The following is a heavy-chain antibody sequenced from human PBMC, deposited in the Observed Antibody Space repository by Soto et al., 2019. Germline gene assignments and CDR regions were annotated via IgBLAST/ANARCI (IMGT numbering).Heavy chain of an antibody. CDR1: GGSISTYY. CDR3: ARGPWGPGHYSYYYGMDV. V-gene: IGHV4-59*01. CDR2: IYYSGST. Sequence: QVQLQESGPGLVKPSETLSLTCTVSGGSISTYYWSWIRQPPGKGLEWIGYIYYSGSTNYNPSLRSRVSISVDTSKNQFSLKLTSVTAADTAVSYWARGPWGPGHYSYYYGMDVWGQGTTVTVSS. D-gene: IGHD7-27*01. J-gene: IGHJ6*02.